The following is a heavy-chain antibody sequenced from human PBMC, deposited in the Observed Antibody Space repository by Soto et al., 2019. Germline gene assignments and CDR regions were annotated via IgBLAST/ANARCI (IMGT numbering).Heavy chain of an antibody. J-gene: IGHJ4*02. CDR3: ASPRVTMVRGVISNDY. CDR2: MNPNSGNT. V-gene: IGHV1-8*01. D-gene: IGHD3-10*01. Sequence: QVQLVQSGAEVKKPGASVKVSCKASGYTFTSYDINWVRQATGQGLEWMGWMNPNSGNTVYAQKFQGRVTMTRNTSISTAYMELSSLRSEDTAVYYCASPRVTMVRGVISNDYWGQGTLVTVSS. CDR1: GYTFTSYD.